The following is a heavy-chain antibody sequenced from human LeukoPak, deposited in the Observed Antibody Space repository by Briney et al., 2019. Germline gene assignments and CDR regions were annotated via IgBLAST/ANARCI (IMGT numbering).Heavy chain of an antibody. Sequence: PGGSLRLSCVTSGFTFSGYWMHWVRQGPEKGLELVSRIDNDGHGIIYADSVKGRFTVSRDIAKNTLYLQMNSLRAEDTAVYYCARAQMGAPTDCWGQGTLVTVSS. D-gene: IGHD1-26*01. J-gene: IGHJ4*02. CDR3: ARAQMGAPTDC. V-gene: IGHV3-74*01. CDR1: GFTFSGYW. CDR2: IDNDGHGI.